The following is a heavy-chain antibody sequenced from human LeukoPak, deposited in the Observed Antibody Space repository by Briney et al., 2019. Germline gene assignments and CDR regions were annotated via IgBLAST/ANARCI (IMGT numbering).Heavy chain of an antibody. CDR1: GGSITSYY. Sequence: SETLSLTCTISGGSITSYYWSWIRQPAGKGLEWIGYIYYSGSTNYNPSLKSRVTISVDTSKNQFSLKLSSVTAADTAVYYCARVVYTAMVYSPRWFDPWGQGTLVTVSS. CDR2: IYYSGST. D-gene: IGHD5-18*01. J-gene: IGHJ5*02. CDR3: ARVVYTAMVYSPRWFDP. V-gene: IGHV4-59*01.